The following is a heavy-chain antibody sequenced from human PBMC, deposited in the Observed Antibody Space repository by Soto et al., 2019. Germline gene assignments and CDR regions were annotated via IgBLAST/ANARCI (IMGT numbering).Heavy chain of an antibody. V-gene: IGHV4-4*02. CDR2: IYHSGST. D-gene: IGHD1-26*01. CDR3: ARDRKVGWVGAPPGDYYYYGMDV. J-gene: IGHJ6*02. CDR1: GVSISSSNW. Sequence: SETLSLTCAVSGVSISSSNWWSWVRQPPGKGLEWIGEIYHSGSTNYNPSLKSRVTISVDKSKNQFSLKLSSVTAADTAVYYCARDRKVGWVGAPPGDYYYYGMDVWGQGTTVTVSS.